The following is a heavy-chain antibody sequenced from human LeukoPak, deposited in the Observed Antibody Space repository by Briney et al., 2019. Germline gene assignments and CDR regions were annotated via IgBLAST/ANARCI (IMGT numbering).Heavy chain of an antibody. CDR2: ISSSSSTI. V-gene: IGHV3-48*01. CDR1: GFTFSSYN. D-gene: IGHD3-16*02. CDR3: ARESGIIYGIYYFDY. Sequence: PGGSLRLSCAASGFTFSSYNMNWVRQAPGKGLEWVSYISSSSSTIYYADSVKGRFTISRDNAKNSLYLQMNSLRAEDTAVYYCARESGIIYGIYYFDYWGQGTLVTVSS. J-gene: IGHJ4*02.